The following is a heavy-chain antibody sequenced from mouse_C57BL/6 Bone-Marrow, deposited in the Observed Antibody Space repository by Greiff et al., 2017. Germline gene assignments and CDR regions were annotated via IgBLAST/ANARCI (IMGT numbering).Heavy chain of an antibody. CDR1: GYTFTSYW. J-gene: IGHJ3*01. V-gene: IGHV1-69*01. CDR2: FDPSDSYT. CDR3: ARQFAY. Sequence: QVQLQQPGAELVMPGASVKLSCKASGYTFTSYWMPWVKQRPGQGLEWIGEFDPSDSYTNYNQKFKGKSTLTVDKSSSTAYMQLSSLTSDDSAVYYCARQFAYWGQGTLVTVSA.